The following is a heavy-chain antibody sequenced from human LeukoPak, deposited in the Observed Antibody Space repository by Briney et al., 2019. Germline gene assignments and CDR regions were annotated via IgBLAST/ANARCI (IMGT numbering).Heavy chain of an antibody. V-gene: IGHV3-23*01. CDR3: AREGYYEGEVDWFDP. J-gene: IGHJ5*02. Sequence: GGSLRLSCAASGFTFSSYAMSRVRQAPGKGLEWVSAISGSGGSTYYADSVKGRFTISRDNSKNTLYLQMNSLRAEDTAVYYCAREGYYEGEVDWFDPWGQGTLVTVSS. CDR2: ISGSGGST. CDR1: GFTFSSYA. D-gene: IGHD3-22*01.